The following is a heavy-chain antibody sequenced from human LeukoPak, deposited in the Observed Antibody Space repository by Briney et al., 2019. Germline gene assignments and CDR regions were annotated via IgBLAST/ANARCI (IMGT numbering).Heavy chain of an antibody. J-gene: IGHJ4*02. CDR3: AKRRAELMGVATIDD. Sequence: GGSLRLSCAASGFTFSSYAMHWVRQAPGKGLEWVAVISYDGSNKYYADSVKGRFTISRDNSKNTLYLQMNSLRDEDTAVYYCAKRRAELMGVATIDDWGQGTLVTVSS. D-gene: IGHD5-12*01. V-gene: IGHV3-30-3*02. CDR2: ISYDGSNK. CDR1: GFTFSSYA.